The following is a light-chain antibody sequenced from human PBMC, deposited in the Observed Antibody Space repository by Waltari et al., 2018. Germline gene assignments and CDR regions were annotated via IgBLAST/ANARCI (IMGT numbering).Light chain of an antibody. CDR3: LQYNSYSWT. CDR2: KAS. V-gene: IGKV1-5*03. CDR1: QPLSNW. Sequence: DIQMTQSPSTLSASVGDRVTITCRASQPLSNWLAWCQQKPGKAPKLLIYKASGLESGVPSRFSGSGSGTDFTLTISSLQPEDVGTYYCLQYNSYSWTFGHGTKVEI. J-gene: IGKJ1*01.